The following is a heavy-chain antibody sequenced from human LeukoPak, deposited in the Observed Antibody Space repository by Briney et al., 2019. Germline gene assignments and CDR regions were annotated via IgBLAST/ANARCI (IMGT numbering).Heavy chain of an antibody. Sequence: SETLSLTCTVSGGSVSSYYWSWVRQPPGKGLEWIGYIYYSGSTNYNPSLKSRVTISVDTSKNQFSLKLSSVTAADTAVYYCARQRGNTMVRGVIRFDPWGQGTLVTVSS. D-gene: IGHD3-10*01. V-gene: IGHV4-59*08. CDR1: GGSVSSYY. CDR2: IYYSGST. J-gene: IGHJ5*02. CDR3: ARQRGNTMVRGVIRFDP.